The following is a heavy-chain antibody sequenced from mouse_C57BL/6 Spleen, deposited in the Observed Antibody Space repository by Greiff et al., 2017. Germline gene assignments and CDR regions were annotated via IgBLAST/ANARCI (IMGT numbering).Heavy chain of an antibody. CDR3: ARRAYSNYAMGY. CDR2: ISSGSSTI. V-gene: IGHV5-17*01. CDR1: GFTFSDYG. Sequence: EVKLMESGGGLVKPGGSLKLSCAASGFTFSDYGMHWFRQAPEKGLEWVAYISSGSSTIYYADTVKGRFNISRDNATNTLFLQMTSLRSEDTAMYYCARRAYSNYAMGYWGQGTSVTVSS. D-gene: IGHD2-5*01. J-gene: IGHJ4*01.